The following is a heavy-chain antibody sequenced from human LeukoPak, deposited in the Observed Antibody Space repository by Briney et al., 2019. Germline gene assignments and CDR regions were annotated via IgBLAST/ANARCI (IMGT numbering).Heavy chain of an antibody. CDR2: IYYSGST. CDR3: ARVREWFDP. CDR1: GGSFSGYY. Sequence: SETLSLTCAVYGGSFSGYYWSWIRQPPGKGLEWIGSIYYSGSTYYNPSLKSRVTMSVDTSKNQFSLKLSSVTAADTAVYYCARVREWFDPWGQGTLVTVSS. V-gene: IGHV4-34*01. J-gene: IGHJ5*02. D-gene: IGHD3-10*01.